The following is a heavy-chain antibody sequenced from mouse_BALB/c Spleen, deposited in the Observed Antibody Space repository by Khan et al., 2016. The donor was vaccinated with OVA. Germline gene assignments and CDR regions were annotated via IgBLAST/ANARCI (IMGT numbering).Heavy chain of an antibody. CDR3: ARDYEMFAY. D-gene: IGHD1-1*01. V-gene: IGHV1-7*01. Sequence: QVQLKESGAELAKPGASVKMSCKASGYTFTSYWMHWIKQRPGQGLEWIGYINPITVYTEYNQKFKDKATLTADKSSSTAYMQLSSLTSEDSAVYYGARDYEMFAYWGQGTLVTVSA. CDR2: INPITVYT. J-gene: IGHJ3*01. CDR1: GYTFTSYW.